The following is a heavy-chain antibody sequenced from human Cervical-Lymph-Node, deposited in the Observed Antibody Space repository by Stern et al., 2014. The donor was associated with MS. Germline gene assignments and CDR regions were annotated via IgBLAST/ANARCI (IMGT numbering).Heavy chain of an antibody. Sequence: VQLVESGPGLVKPSETLSLTCTVSGGSISSYYWSWIRQPPGKGLEWIGYIYYSGSTNYNPSLKSRVTISVDTSKNQFSLKLSSVTAADTAVYYCARASSRGSQFDPWGQGTLVTVSS. D-gene: IGHD3-10*01. V-gene: IGHV4-59*01. J-gene: IGHJ5*02. CDR1: GGSISSYY. CDR3: ARASSRGSQFDP. CDR2: IYYSGST.